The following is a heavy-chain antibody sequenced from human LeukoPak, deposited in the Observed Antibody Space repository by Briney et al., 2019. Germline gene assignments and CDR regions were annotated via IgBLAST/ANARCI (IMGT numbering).Heavy chain of an antibody. J-gene: IGHJ4*02. D-gene: IGHD3-10*01. CDR3: ARDFSIRPRITMVRGVSPGDY. CDR1: GYTFTSYG. V-gene: IGHV1-3*01. CDR2: INAGNGNT. Sequence: ASVKVSCKASGYTFTSYGISWVRQAPGQRLEWMGWINAGNGNTKYSQKFQGRVTITRDTSASTAYMELSSLRSEDTAVYYCARDFSIRPRITMVRGVSPGDYWGQGTLVTVSS.